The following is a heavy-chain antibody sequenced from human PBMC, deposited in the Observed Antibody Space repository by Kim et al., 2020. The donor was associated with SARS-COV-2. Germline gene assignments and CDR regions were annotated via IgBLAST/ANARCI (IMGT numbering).Heavy chain of an antibody. D-gene: IGHD6-19*01. CDR3: AKDMGQWLPNYHWFGP. Sequence: SVKGRVTTSRDNSKNTLDLQMNSLRAEDTAVYYCAKDMGQWLPNYHWFGPWGQGTLVTVSS. J-gene: IGHJ5*02. V-gene: IGHV3-23*01.